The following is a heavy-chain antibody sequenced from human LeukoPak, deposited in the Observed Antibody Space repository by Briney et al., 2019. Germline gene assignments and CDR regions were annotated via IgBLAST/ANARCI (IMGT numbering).Heavy chain of an antibody. V-gene: IGHV1-69*01. Sequence: SVKVSCKASGGTFSSYAISWVRQAPGQGLEWTGGIIPIFGTANYAQKFQGRVTITADESTSTAYMELSSLRSEDTAVYYCARDRTVVTLSGSQTYYFDYWGQGTLVTVSS. J-gene: IGHJ4*02. D-gene: IGHD1-26*01. CDR1: GGTFSSYA. CDR2: IIPIFGTA. CDR3: ARDRTVVTLSGSQTYYFDY.